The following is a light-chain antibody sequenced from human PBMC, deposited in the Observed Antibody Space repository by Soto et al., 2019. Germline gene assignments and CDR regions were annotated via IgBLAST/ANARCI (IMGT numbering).Light chain of an antibody. J-gene: IGKJ4*01. CDR2: AAS. V-gene: IGKV1-27*01. CDR3: QKYNTAPLT. CDR1: QGISNH. Sequence: DIQMTQSPSSLSASVGDRVTITCRASQGISNHLAWYQQKPGKVPKLLIYAASTLQSGVPSRCSGSGTGTDFTLTISGLQPEDVAIYYCQKYNTAPLTFGGGTQVDIK.